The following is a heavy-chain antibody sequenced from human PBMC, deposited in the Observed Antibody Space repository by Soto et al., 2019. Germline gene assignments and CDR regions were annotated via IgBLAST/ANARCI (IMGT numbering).Heavy chain of an antibody. J-gene: IGHJ4*02. Sequence: QVQLVESGGGVVQPGRSLRLSCAASGFTFSSYTLHWVRQAPGRGLEWVAVITYDGYNKYYADSVKGRFTISRDNSKNTLYLQMNSLRTEDTAVYYCASRSVPGYSYGEGFDYWGQGTLVTVSS. V-gene: IGHV3-30-3*01. CDR1: GFTFSSYT. CDR2: ITYDGYNK. CDR3: ASRSVPGYSYGEGFDY. D-gene: IGHD5-18*01.